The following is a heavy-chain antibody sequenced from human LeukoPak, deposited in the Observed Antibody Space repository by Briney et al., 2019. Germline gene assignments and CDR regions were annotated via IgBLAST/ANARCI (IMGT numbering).Heavy chain of an antibody. CDR3: ARVKQPFRFDY. Sequence: GASVKVSCKASGYTFTSYDINWVRQATGQGLEWMGWMNPNSGNTGYAQKFQGIVTMTRNTSISTAYMELSSLRSEDTAVYYCARVKQPFRFDYWGQGTLVTVSS. J-gene: IGHJ4*02. CDR2: MNPNSGNT. D-gene: IGHD6-13*01. CDR1: GYTFTSYD. V-gene: IGHV1-8*01.